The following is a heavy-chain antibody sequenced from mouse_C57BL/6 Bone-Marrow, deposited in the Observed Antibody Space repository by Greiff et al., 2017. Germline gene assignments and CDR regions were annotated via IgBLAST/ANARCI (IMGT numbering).Heavy chain of an antibody. J-gene: IGHJ4*01. Sequence: EVKLVESGGGLVKPGGSLKLSCAASGFTFRDYGMHWVRQAPEKGLEWVAYISSGSSTIYYADTVKGRFTISRDNAKNTLFLQMTSLRSEDTAMYYFATSFLMDYWGQGAAVTVSS. V-gene: IGHV5-17*01. CDR2: ISSGSSTI. CDR1: GFTFRDYG. CDR3: ATSFLMDY.